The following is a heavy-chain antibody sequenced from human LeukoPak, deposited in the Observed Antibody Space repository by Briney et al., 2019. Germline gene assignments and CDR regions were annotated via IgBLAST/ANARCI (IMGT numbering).Heavy chain of an antibody. J-gene: IGHJ4*02. CDR3: ATAVDTAMVANDY. V-gene: IGHV1-24*01. CDR1: GYTLTQLS. Sequence: ASVKVSCKVSGYTLTQLSMHWVRQAPGKGLEWMGGFDPEDGETNYAQKFQGRVTITEDTSTDTAYMELSSLRSEDTAVYYCATAVDTAMVANDYWGQGTLVTVSS. CDR2: FDPEDGET. D-gene: IGHD5-18*01.